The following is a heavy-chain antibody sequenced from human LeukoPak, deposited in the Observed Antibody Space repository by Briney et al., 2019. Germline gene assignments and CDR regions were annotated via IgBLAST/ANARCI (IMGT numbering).Heavy chain of an antibody. D-gene: IGHD1-26*01. CDR1: RFTFKSYH. CDR2: KNDGSSK. V-gene: IGHV3-74*01. CDR3: ARRGAATDAFDI. Sequence: GVSVTLSCAASRFTFKSYHMQGLRQAPGKGRVGFTRKNDGSSKSYPNSVEGRFTISRDNTNNTLFLPMNRLRAEDTALYYCARRGAATDAFDIWGQGTMVSVSS. J-gene: IGHJ3*02.